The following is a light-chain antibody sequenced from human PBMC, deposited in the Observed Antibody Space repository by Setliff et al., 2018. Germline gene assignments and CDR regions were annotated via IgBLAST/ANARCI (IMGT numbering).Light chain of an antibody. CDR3: SSYASSNTPLI. Sequence: QSALTQPASVSGSPGQSITISCTGTSSDVGSYNLVSWYQQHPGKAPKLMIYDVSIRPAGVSNRFSGSKSGNTASLTISGLQAEDEADYYCSSYASSNTPLIFGGGTKVTVL. CDR1: SSDVGSYNL. J-gene: IGLJ2*01. V-gene: IGLV2-14*02. CDR2: DVS.